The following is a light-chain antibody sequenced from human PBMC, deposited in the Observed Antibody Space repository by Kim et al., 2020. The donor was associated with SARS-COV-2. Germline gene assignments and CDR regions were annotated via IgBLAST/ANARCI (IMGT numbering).Light chain of an antibody. CDR1: NIGDKN. CDR3: QVWDTTSAV. J-gene: IGLJ3*02. Sequence: SVALGQTAKITCGGGNIGDKNVLWYQQKPDRAPVLVIYRDFNRPSGIPERFSGSNSGNTATLTISRAQAGDEADYYCQVWDTTSAVFGGGTQLTVL. V-gene: IGLV3-9*01. CDR2: RDF.